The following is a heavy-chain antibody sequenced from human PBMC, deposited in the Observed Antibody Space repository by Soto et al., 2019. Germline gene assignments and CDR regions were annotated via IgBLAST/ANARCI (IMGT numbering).Heavy chain of an antibody. D-gene: IGHD2-2*01. CDR3: AKDLWGIDCSSTSCYRGNYFDY. CDR1: GFTFSSYA. Sequence: GGSLRLSCAASGFTFSSYAMSWVRQAPGKGLEWVSAISGSGGSTYYADSVKGRFTISRDNSKNTLYLQMNSLRAEDTAVYYGAKDLWGIDCSSTSCYRGNYFDYWGQGTLVTVSS. V-gene: IGHV3-23*01. CDR2: ISGSGGST. J-gene: IGHJ4*02.